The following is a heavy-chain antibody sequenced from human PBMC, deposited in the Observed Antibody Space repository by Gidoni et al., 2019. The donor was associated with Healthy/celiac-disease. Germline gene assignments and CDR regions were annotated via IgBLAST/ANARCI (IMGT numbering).Heavy chain of an antibody. CDR1: GITFSRYA. Sequence: EVQLLESGGGLVQPGGSLRLSCAASGITFSRYAMSWVRQAPGKGLEWVSAISGSGGSTYYADSVKGRFTISRDNSKNTLYLQMNSLRAEDTAVYYCAKDRGWVGGSYWGYWGQGTLVTVSS. J-gene: IGHJ4*02. V-gene: IGHV3-23*01. D-gene: IGHD1-26*01. CDR2: ISGSGGST. CDR3: AKDRGWVGGSYWGY.